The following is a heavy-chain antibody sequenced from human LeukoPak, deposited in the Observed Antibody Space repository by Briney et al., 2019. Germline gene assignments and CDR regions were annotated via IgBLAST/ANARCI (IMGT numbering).Heavy chain of an antibody. CDR1: GFTFSSYS. CDR3: ARDRRAVAGTFDY. D-gene: IGHD6-19*01. V-gene: IGHV3-21*01. CDR2: ISSSSSYI. Sequence: PGGSLRLSCAASGFTFSSYSMNWVRQAPGKGLEWVSSISSSSSYIYYADSVKGRFTISRDSAKNSLYLQMNSLRAEDTAVYYCARDRRAVAGTFDYWGQGTLVTVSS. J-gene: IGHJ4*02.